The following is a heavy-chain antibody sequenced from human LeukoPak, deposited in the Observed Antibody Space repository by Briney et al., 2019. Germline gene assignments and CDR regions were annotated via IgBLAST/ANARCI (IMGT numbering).Heavy chain of an antibody. Sequence: PGGSLRLSCAASGFTFCNDWMGWVRQAPGKGLEWGTNIKQDGGEKYYVDSVKGRFTISRDNAKNSLYLQMNSLRAEDTALYYCAKDKGPMTTVSRIDHWGQGTLVTVSS. CDR3: AKDKGPMTTVSRIDH. CDR1: GFTFCNDW. D-gene: IGHD4-11*01. CDR2: IKQDGGEK. V-gene: IGHV3-7*03. J-gene: IGHJ4*02.